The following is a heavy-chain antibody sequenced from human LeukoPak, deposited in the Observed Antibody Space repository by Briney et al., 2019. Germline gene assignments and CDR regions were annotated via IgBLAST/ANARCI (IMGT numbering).Heavy chain of an antibody. D-gene: IGHD3-22*01. V-gene: IGHV3-23*01. CDR3: AKERGNYYNTPRFDP. CDR1: GFAFSTFA. J-gene: IGHJ5*02. Sequence: GGPLRLSCAASGFAFSTFAMSWVRQAPGKGLEWVSGISAGGGSTEYADSVKGRFTISRDNSKNTLYLEMNSLRAEDTATYYCAKERGNYYNTPRFDPWGQGTLVTVSS. CDR2: ISAGGGST.